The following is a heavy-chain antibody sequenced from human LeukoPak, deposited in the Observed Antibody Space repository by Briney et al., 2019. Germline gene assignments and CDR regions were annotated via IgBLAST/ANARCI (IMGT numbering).Heavy chain of an antibody. V-gene: IGHV3-23*01. D-gene: IGHD3-10*01. CDR3: GKDVPYGGDY. J-gene: IGHJ4*02. CDR1: GFTFSNYA. Sequence: GGSLRLSCAASGFTFSNYAMSWVRQAPGKGLEWVSAITGNGDTYSADSVKGRFIISRDNSKNTLYLQMNSLRAEDTAVYYCGKDVPYGGDYWGQGTLVIVSS. CDR2: ITGNGDT.